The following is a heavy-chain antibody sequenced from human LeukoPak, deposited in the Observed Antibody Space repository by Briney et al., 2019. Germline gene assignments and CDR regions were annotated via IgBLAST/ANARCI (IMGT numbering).Heavy chain of an antibody. Sequence: GGSLRLSCAASGFTFSDYYMSWIGQAPGRGLEGVSHITSSGNSIHYADSVKGRFTISRDNAKNSLYLQMNSLRAEDTAVYYCARVDMTVVVAYWGQGTLVTVSS. J-gene: IGHJ4*02. CDR2: ITSSGNSI. D-gene: IGHD3-22*01. CDR3: ARVDMTVVVAY. CDR1: GFTFSDYY. V-gene: IGHV3-11*01.